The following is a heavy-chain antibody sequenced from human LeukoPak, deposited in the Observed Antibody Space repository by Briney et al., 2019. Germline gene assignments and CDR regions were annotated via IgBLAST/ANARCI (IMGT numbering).Heavy chain of an antibody. V-gene: IGHV1-69*13. CDR3: AREVGSLGYCSGGSCLTHYFDY. CDR2: IIPIFGTA. Sequence: ASVKVSCKASGGTFSSYAIGWVRQAPGQGLEWMGGIIPIFGTANYAQKFQGRVTITADESTSTAYMELSSLRSEDTAVYYCAREVGSLGYCSGGSCLTHYFDYWGQGTLVTVSS. J-gene: IGHJ4*02. CDR1: GGTFSSYA. D-gene: IGHD2-15*01.